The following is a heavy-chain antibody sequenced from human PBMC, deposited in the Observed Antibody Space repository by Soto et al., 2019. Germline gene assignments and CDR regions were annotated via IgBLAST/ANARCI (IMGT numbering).Heavy chain of an antibody. J-gene: IGHJ5*02. CDR1: GGSISSGGYY. D-gene: IGHD3-22*01. CDR2: TYYTRNT. V-gene: IGHV4-31*03. CDR3: ARSRITMIVGLSP. Sequence: QVQLQESGPGLVKPSQTLSLTCTVSGGSISSGGYYWSWIRQPPGEGLEWIGYTYYTRNTYYNPSLKSRVTTSVDTSKNQFSLKLSSVTAADTAVYFCARSRITMIVGLSPWGQGTLVTVSS.